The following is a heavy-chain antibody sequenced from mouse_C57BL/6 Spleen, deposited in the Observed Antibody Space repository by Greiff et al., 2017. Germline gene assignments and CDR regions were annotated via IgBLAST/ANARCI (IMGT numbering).Heavy chain of an antibody. Sequence: EVKLLESGPGMVKPSQSLSLTCTVTGYSITSGYDWHWIRHFPGNKLEWMGYISYSGSTNYNPSLKSRISITHDTSKNHFFLKLNSVTTEDTATYYCAREGYYGGFAYWGQGTLVTVSA. CDR3: AREGYYGGFAY. V-gene: IGHV3-1*01. CDR2: ISYSGST. CDR1: GYSITSGYD. D-gene: IGHD1-2*01. J-gene: IGHJ3*01.